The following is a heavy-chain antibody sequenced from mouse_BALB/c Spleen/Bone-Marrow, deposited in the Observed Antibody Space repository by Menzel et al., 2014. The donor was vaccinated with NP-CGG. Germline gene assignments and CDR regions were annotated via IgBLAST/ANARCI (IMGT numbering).Heavy chain of an antibody. CDR3: ARRGNWDGRAAMDY. CDR1: GFTFSSYG. V-gene: IGHV5-6*02. D-gene: IGHD4-1*01. CDR2: INSGGVNT. J-gene: IGHJ4*01. Sequence: KLQESGGDLVKPGGSLKLSCAASGFTFSSYGMSWVRQTPDKRLEWVATINSGGVNTYYIDSVKGRFTISRDNAKNTLYLQMSSLKSEDTAMYHCARRGNWDGRAAMDYWGQGTSVTVSS.